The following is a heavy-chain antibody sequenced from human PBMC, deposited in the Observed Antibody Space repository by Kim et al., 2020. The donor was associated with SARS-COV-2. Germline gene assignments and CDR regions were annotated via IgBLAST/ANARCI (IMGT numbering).Heavy chain of an antibody. CDR3: AKDKIIRAYCGGDCYSFDY. D-gene: IGHD2-21*02. Sequence: GGSLRLSCAASGFTFSSYAMSWVRQAPGKGLEWVSAISGSGGSTYYADSVKGRITISRDNSKNTLYLQMNSLRAEDTAVYYCAKDKIIRAYCGGDCYSFDYWGQGTLVTVSS. V-gene: IGHV3-23*01. CDR1: GFTFSSYA. CDR2: ISGSGGST. J-gene: IGHJ4*02.